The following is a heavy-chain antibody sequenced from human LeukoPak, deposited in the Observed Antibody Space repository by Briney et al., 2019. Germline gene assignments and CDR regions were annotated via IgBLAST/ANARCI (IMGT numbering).Heavy chain of an antibody. J-gene: IGHJ4*02. CDR2: IYFSGST. V-gene: IGHV4-59*08. Sequence: PSETLSLTCTVSGGSIGGYYWSWIRQPPGKGLEWIGYIYFSGSTTYNPSLKSRVTISVDSSKNQFSLKLNSVTAADTAVYFCARQVVAVAGTGYFDYWGQGTLVTVSS. CDR1: GGSIGGYY. CDR3: ARQVVAVAGTGYFDY. D-gene: IGHD6-19*01.